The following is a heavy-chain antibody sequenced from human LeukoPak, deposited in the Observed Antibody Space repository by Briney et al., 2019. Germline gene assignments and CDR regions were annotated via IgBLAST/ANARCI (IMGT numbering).Heavy chain of an antibody. CDR1: GYTFSNYG. CDR3: ARGDSLYHYGMDV. D-gene: IGHD2/OR15-2a*01. V-gene: IGHV1-18*01. J-gene: IGHJ6*02. Sequence: ASVKVSCKSSGYTFSNYGVTWVRQAPGQGLEWKGWISIYNGNTKYAQKFQGRITMTTDTSTSTAYMELRRLRFDDTAMYYCARGDSLYHYGMDVWGQGTSVTVSS. CDR2: ISIYNGNT.